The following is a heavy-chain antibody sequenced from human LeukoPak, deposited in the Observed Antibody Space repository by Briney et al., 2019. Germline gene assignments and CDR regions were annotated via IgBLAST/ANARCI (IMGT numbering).Heavy chain of an antibody. CDR3: ARGRGSYYYDSSGYYAGY. Sequence: SETLSLTCAVYGGSFSGYYWSWIRQPPGKGLEWIGEINHSGSTNYNPSLKSRVTISVDTSKSQFSLKLSSVTAADTAVYYCARGRGSYYYDSSGYYAGYWGQGTLVTVSS. D-gene: IGHD3-22*01. CDR1: GGSFSGYY. CDR2: INHSGST. V-gene: IGHV4-34*01. J-gene: IGHJ4*02.